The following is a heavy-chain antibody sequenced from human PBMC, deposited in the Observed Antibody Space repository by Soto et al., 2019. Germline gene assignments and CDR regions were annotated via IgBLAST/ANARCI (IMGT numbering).Heavy chain of an antibody. J-gene: IGHJ4*02. Sequence: ASVKVSCKVSGYTLTELSMHWVRQAPGKGLEWMGGFDPEDGETIYAQKFQGRVTMTEDTSTDKAYMELSSLRSEDTAVYYCATVIPRGYSYGSIDYWGQGTLVTVSS. CDR2: FDPEDGET. CDR3: ATVIPRGYSYGSIDY. CDR1: GYTLTELS. D-gene: IGHD5-18*01. V-gene: IGHV1-24*01.